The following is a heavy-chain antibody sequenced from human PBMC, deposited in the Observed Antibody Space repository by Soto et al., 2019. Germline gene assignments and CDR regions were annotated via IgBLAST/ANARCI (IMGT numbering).Heavy chain of an antibody. Sequence: PATLSLTFTLFGIFVSSSLSYWSWVRQPPGKGLEWIGYMFDSGSTNYNPSLKSRVTIVADTSKIQFSLKLSSVTAADTAVYYCARAYDYGSGRGRSMDVWGQGARCTVS. J-gene: IGHJ6*02. CDR3: ARAYDYGSGRGRSMDV. V-gene: IGHV4-61*01. CDR2: MFDSGST. D-gene: IGHD3-10*01. CDR1: GIFVSSSLSY.